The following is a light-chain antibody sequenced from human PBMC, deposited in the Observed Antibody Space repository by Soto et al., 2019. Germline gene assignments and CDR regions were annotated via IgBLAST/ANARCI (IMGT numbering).Light chain of an antibody. J-gene: IGKJ1*01. CDR1: QSVLDSSNNKNY. Sequence: DIVLTQSPDSLAVSLGERATINCKSSQSVLDSSNNKNYLAWYQQKPGQPPKLLIYWASTRESGVPDRFSGSGSGRDFTLTISSLQAEDVAVYYCQQYYSTPQTFGQGTKVEIK. V-gene: IGKV4-1*01. CDR2: WAS. CDR3: QQYYSTPQT.